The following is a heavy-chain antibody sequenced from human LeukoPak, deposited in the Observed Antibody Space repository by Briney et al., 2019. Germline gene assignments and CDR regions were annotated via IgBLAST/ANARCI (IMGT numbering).Heavy chain of an antibody. D-gene: IGHD6-13*01. CDR1: GFTFSSYA. CDR2: ISGSGGST. V-gene: IGHV3-23*01. CDR3: AKPGIAAAGNLGAFDY. J-gene: IGHJ4*02. Sequence: GGSLRLSCAASGFTFSSYAMSWVRQAPGKGLEWVSAISGSGGSTYYADSVKGRFAISRDNSKNTLYLQMNSLRAEDTAVYYCAKPGIAAAGNLGAFDYWGQGTLVTVSS.